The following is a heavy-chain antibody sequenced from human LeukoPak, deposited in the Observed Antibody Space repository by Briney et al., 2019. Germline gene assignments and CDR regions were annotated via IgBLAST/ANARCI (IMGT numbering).Heavy chain of an antibody. Sequence: ASVKVSCKVSGYTLTELSMHWVRQAPGKGLEWMGGFDPEDGETIYAQKFQGRVTMTEDTSTDTAYMELSSLRSEDTAVYYCATHPMEVGATFNFDYWGQGTLVTVSS. V-gene: IGHV1-24*01. J-gene: IGHJ4*02. D-gene: IGHD1-26*01. CDR2: FDPEDGET. CDR3: ATHPMEVGATFNFDY. CDR1: GYTLTELS.